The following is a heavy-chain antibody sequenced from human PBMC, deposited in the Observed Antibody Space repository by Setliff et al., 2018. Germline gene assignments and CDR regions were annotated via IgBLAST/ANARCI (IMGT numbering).Heavy chain of an antibody. V-gene: IGHV3-30*02. CDR3: AKDPRDTYYNFGY. D-gene: IGHD3-3*01. CDR2: IRYDGSNK. Sequence: LRLSCAASGFTFSSYGMHWVRQAPGKGLEWVAFIRYDGSNKYYADSMKGRFTISRDNSKNTLYLQMNSLRAEDTAVYYCAKDPRDTYYNFGYWGQGTLVTVSS. J-gene: IGHJ4*02. CDR1: GFTFSSYG.